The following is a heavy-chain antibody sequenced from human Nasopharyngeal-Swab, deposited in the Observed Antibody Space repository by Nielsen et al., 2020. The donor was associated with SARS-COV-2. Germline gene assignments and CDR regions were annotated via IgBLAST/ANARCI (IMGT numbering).Heavy chain of an antibody. Sequence: GGSLRLSCAASGFTFSDYYMSWIRQAPGKGLEWVSYISSSSSYTNYADSVKGRFTISRDNAKNSLYLQMNSLRAEDTAVYYCARDRPDYDFWSGYSSYYYYYMDVWGKGTTVTVSS. J-gene: IGHJ6*03. V-gene: IGHV3-11*06. CDR3: ARDRPDYDFWSGYSSYYYYYMDV. CDR2: ISSSSSYT. CDR1: GFTFSDYY. D-gene: IGHD3-3*01.